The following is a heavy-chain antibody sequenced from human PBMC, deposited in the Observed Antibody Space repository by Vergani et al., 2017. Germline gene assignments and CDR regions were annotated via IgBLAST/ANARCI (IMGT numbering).Heavy chain of an antibody. D-gene: IGHD6-6*01. J-gene: IGHJ2*01. CDR1: GFTFSSYW. CDR2: IKQDGSEK. CDR3: ARATIAARRSVGYWYFDL. Sequence: EVQLVEPGGGLVQLGGSLRLSCAASGFTFSSYWMSWVRQAPGKGLEWVANIKQDGSEKYYVDSVKGRCTISRDSAKNSLYLQMNSLRAAETAVYFCARATIAARRSVGYWYFDLWGRGTLVTVSS. V-gene: IGHV3-7*03.